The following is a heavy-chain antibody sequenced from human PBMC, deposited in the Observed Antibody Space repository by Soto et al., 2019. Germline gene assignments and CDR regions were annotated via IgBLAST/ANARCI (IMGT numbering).Heavy chain of an antibody. CDR1: GYTFTSYG. J-gene: IGHJ5*02. Sequence: GASVKVSCKASGYTFTSYGISWVRQAPGQGLEWMGWISSYNDNTNYAQKVRGRVTMTKDKSTSTTYMELRSLRSDDTAVYYCARGPRYCSSSMCFSGVTWFDPWGQGTLVTVSS. CDR2: ISSYNDNT. V-gene: IGHV1-18*04. D-gene: IGHD2-2*01. CDR3: ARGPRYCSSSMCFSGVTWFDP.